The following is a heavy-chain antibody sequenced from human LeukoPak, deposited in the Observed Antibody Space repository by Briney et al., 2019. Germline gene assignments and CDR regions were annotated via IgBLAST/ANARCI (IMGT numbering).Heavy chain of an antibody. CDR2: ISGSGGST. CDR1: GFTFIDYA. V-gene: IGHV3-23*01. Sequence: GGSLRLSRAASGFTFIDYAMSWVRQAPGKGLEWVSVISGSGGSTHYADSVKGRFTISRDNSKNTLYLQMNSLRAEDRAVYYCAKESPQFDFWGQGTLVTVSS. CDR3: AKESPQFDF. J-gene: IGHJ5*01.